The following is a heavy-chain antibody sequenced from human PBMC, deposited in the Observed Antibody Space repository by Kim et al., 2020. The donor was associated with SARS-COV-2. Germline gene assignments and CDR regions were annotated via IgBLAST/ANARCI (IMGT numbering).Heavy chain of an antibody. CDR2: ISYDGSNK. CDR3: AREGDVVVTAIPNFYYYYGMDV. J-gene: IGHJ6*02. Sequence: GGSLRLSCAASGFTFSSYAMHWVRQAPGKGLEWVAVISYDGSNKYYADSVKGRFTISRDNSKNTLYLQMNSLRAEDTAVYYCAREGDVVVTAIPNFYYYYGMDVWGQGTTVTVSS. CDR1: GFTFSSYA. V-gene: IGHV3-30*04. D-gene: IGHD2-21*02.